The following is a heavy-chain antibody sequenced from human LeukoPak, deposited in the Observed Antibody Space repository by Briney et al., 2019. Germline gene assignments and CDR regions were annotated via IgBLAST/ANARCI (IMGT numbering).Heavy chain of an antibody. D-gene: IGHD5-18*01. CDR3: ARRIQLWSEAWFDP. CDR2: IYHSGST. Sequence: PSETLSLTCAVSGGSISSGGYSWSWIRQPPGKGLEWIGYIYHSGSTYYNPSLKSRVTISVDRSKNQFSLKLSSVTAADTAVYYCARRIQLWSEAWFDPWGQGTLVTVSS. CDR1: GGSISSGGYS. J-gene: IGHJ5*02. V-gene: IGHV4-30-2*01.